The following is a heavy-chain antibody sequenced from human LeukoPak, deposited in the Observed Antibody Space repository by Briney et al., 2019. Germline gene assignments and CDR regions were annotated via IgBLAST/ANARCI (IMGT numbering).Heavy chain of an antibody. CDR2: ISYDGSDK. D-gene: IGHD3-10*01. Sequence: GGSLRLSCAASGFTLSRNEMNWVRQAPGKGLEWVALISYDGSDKYYADSVKGRFTISRDNSKNALYMQMNSLRDEDTAVYYCAKDSVFSYYVSGSYRYFDCWGQGTLVTVSS. CDR1: GFTLSRNE. CDR3: AKDSVFSYYVSGSYRYFDC. V-gene: IGHV3-30*18. J-gene: IGHJ4*02.